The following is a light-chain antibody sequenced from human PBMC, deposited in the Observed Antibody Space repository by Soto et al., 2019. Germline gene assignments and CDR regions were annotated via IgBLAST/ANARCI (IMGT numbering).Light chain of an antibody. Sequence: ENVMTQSPATLSVSPGERATLYCRASQSVNSNYLAWYQQKPGQAPRLLIYGISKRATDIPDRFSGSGSGTEFTLTISSLQPEDFATYYCQQHGQWPITFGQGTRLEIK. J-gene: IGKJ5*01. V-gene: IGKV3D-15*01. CDR2: GIS. CDR3: QQHGQWPIT. CDR1: QSVNSN.